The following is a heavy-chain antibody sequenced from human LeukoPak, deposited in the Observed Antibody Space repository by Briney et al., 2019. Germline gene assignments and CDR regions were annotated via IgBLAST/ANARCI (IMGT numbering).Heavy chain of an antibody. Sequence: ASVKVSCKASGGTFSSYAISWVRQAPGQGLEWMGGIIPIFGTANHAQKFQGRVTITADESTSTAYMELSSLRSEDTAVYYCAIEMATIGDYFDYWGQGTLVTVSS. CDR2: IIPIFGTA. D-gene: IGHD5-24*01. V-gene: IGHV1-69*13. CDR1: GGTFSSYA. CDR3: AIEMATIGDYFDY. J-gene: IGHJ4*02.